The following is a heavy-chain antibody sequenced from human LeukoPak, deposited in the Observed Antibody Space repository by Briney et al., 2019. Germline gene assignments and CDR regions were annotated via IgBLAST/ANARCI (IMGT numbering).Heavy chain of an antibody. CDR3: ANSGSYYSHFDY. D-gene: IGHD1-26*01. CDR2: IYYSGST. Sequence: SETLSLTCTVSGGSISSYYWSWIRQPPGKGLEWIGYIYYSGSTNYNPSLKSRVTISVDTSKNQFSLKLSSVTAADTAVYYCANSGSYYSHFDYWGQGTLVTASS. J-gene: IGHJ4*02. V-gene: IGHV4-59*01. CDR1: GGSISSYY.